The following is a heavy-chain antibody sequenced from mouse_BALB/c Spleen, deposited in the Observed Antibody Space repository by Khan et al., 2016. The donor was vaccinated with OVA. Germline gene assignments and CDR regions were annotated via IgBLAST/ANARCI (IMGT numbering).Heavy chain of an antibody. D-gene: IGHD2-3*01. Sequence: EVELVESGGGLVQPGGSLKLSCAASGCTFSSYGMSWVRQTPDKRLELVATINSNGDSTYYPDSVKGRFTISRDNAKNTLYLQMSSLKSEDTAMYYCARGLFDDYYYYYGMDNWGQGTSVTVSS. J-gene: IGHJ4*01. CDR1: GCTFSSYG. CDR3: ARGLFDDYYYYYGMDN. CDR2: INSNGDST. V-gene: IGHV5-6-3*01.